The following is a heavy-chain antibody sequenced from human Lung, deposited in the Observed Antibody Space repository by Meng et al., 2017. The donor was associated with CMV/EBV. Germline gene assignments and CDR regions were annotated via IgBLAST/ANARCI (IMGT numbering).Heavy chain of an antibody. J-gene: IGHJ4*02. D-gene: IGHD1-26*01. CDR2: INPNSGGT. CDR3: ARVRWEDDY. V-gene: IGHV1-2*02. CDR1: GYTFTGYY. Sequence: SXXVSCKASGYTFTGYYMHWVRQAPGQGLEWMGWINPNSGGTNYAQKFQGRVTMTRDTSISTAYMELSSLRSDDTAVYYCARVRWEDDYWGQGTLVTVSS.